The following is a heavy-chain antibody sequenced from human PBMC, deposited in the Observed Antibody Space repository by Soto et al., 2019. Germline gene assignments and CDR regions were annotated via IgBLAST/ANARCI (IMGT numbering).Heavy chain of an antibody. V-gene: IGHV4-39*02. D-gene: IGHD4-4*01. CDR1: GGSISSSSYY. CDR2: VYYSGDT. Sequence: QLQLQESGPGLVKPSETLSLTCTVSGGSISSSSYYWGWIRQPPGKGLEWIGSVYYSGDTYYNPSLKSRVTISVDTSKNHFSLKLSSVTAADTAVYFCARPGLIQYIVAAHFDYWGQGTLVTVSS. CDR3: ARPGLIQYIVAAHFDY. J-gene: IGHJ4*02.